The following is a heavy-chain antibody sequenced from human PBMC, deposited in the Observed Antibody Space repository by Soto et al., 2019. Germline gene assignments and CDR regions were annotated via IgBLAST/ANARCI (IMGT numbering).Heavy chain of an antibody. Sequence: QVQLVESGGGVVQPGRSLRLSCAASGFTFSSYGMHWVRQAPGKGLEWVAVIWYDGSNKYYADSVKGRFTISRDNSKNTLYLQMNSLRAEDTAVYYCARETGGVRARNPDYWGQGTLVTVSS. CDR1: GFTFSSYG. J-gene: IGHJ4*02. V-gene: IGHV3-33*01. CDR3: ARETGGVRARNPDY. D-gene: IGHD1-1*01. CDR2: IWYDGSNK.